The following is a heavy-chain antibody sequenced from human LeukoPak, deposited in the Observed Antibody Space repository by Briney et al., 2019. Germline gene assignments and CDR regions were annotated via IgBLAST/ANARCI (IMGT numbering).Heavy chain of an antibody. CDR2: INPNSGGT. CDR1: GYTFTGYY. CDR3: ARDAGYGYDRFDY. D-gene: IGHD5-18*01. V-gene: IGHV1-2*02. Sequence: ASVKVSCKASGYTFTGYYMHWVRQAPGQGLEWMGWINPNSGGTNYAQKFQGRVTMTRDTSISTAYMELSRLRSDDTAVYYCARDAGYGYDRFDYWGQGTRVTVSS. J-gene: IGHJ4*02.